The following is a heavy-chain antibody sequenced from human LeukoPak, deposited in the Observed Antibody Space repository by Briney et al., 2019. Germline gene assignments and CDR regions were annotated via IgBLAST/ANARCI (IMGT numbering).Heavy chain of an antibody. Sequence: SETLSLTCTVSGGSISSGGYYWSWIRQPPGKGLEWIGYIYHSGSTYYNPSLKSRVTISVDRSKNQFSLKLSSVTAADTAVYYCARTGTDFRVDVWGKGTTVTVSS. D-gene: IGHD3/OR15-3a*01. CDR1: GGSISSGGYY. J-gene: IGHJ6*04. CDR3: ARTGTDFRVDV. V-gene: IGHV4-30-2*01. CDR2: IYHSGST.